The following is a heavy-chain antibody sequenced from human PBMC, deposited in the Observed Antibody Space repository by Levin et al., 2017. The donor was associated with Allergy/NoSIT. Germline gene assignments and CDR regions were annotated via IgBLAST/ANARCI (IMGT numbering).Heavy chain of an antibody. Sequence: SETLSLTCTVSGVSISSSSYYWGWIRQPPGKGLEWIGSLYDRGSTYYNPSLKSRVTISVDTSKNQFSLKLSSVTAADTAVYYCARMVRHTDIDYWGQGTLVTVSS. CDR1: GVSISSSSYY. CDR2: LYDRGST. CDR3: ARMVRHTDIDY. V-gene: IGHV4-39*01. J-gene: IGHJ4*02. D-gene: IGHD5-18*01.